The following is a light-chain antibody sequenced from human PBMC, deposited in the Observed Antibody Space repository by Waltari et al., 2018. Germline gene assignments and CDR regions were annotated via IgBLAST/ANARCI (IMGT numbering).Light chain of an antibody. V-gene: IGKV3-15*01. CDR3: QQYNNWPVT. CDR2: GAS. Sequence: EIVMTQSPATLSVSPGERPTLPCRASQSVSSNLAWYQQKPGQAPRLLIYGASTRATGIPARFSGSGSGTEFTLTISSLQSEDFAVYYCQQYNNWPVTFGQGTKVEIK. CDR1: QSVSSN. J-gene: IGKJ1*01.